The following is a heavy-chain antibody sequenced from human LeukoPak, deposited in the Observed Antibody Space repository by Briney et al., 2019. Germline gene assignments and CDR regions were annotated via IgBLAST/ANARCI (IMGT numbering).Heavy chain of an antibody. CDR3: VKQVGYTYGYIDY. Sequence: GGSLRLSCAASGFIFSSYAMSWVRQAPGKGLEWVSVISGSGGSTYYADSVKGRFTISRDNSENTLYLQMNSLRAEDTAVYYCVKQVGYTYGYIDYWGQGTLVTVSS. D-gene: IGHD5-18*01. J-gene: IGHJ4*02. CDR1: GFIFSSYA. CDR2: ISGSGGST. V-gene: IGHV3-23*01.